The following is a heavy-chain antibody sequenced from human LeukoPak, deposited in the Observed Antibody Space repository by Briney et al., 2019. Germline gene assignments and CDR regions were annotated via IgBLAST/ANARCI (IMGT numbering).Heavy chain of an antibody. Sequence: GSLRLSCAASGITVSSKYMSWVRQAPGKGLEWIGRFYTSGSTIYNPSLKSRVTMSVDTSKNQFSLNLRSVTAADTAVYYCARGRVGADFDYWGQGTLVTVSS. CDR1: GITVSSKY. D-gene: IGHD1-26*01. J-gene: IGHJ4*02. CDR3: ARGRVGADFDY. V-gene: IGHV4-4*07. CDR2: FYTSGST.